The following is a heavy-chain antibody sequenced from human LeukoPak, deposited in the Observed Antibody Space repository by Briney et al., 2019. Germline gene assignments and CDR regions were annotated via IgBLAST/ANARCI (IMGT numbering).Heavy chain of an antibody. V-gene: IGHV4-61*02. Sequence: SETLSLTCTVSGGSISSGSYYWSWIRQPAGKGLEWIGRIYTSGSTNYNPSLKSRVTISVDTSKNQFSLKLSSVTAADTAVYYCARDLCLGNNCRYADYWGQGTLVTVSS. CDR2: IYTSGST. CDR1: GGSISSGSYY. CDR3: ARDLCLGNNCRYADY. J-gene: IGHJ4*02. D-gene: IGHD1-20*01.